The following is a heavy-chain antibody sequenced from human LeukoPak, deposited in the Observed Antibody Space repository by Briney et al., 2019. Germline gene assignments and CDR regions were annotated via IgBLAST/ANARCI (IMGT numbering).Heavy chain of an antibody. CDR3: ARNGEFSMIVVESYYFDY. CDR1: GFTFDDYG. D-gene: IGHD3-22*01. Sequence: AGGSLRLSCAASGFTFDDYGMSWVRQAPGKGLEWVSGINWNGGSTGYADSVKGRFTISRDNAKNSLYLQMNSLRAGDTALYYCARNGEFSMIVVESYYFDYWGQGTLVTVSS. CDR2: INWNGGST. V-gene: IGHV3-20*04. J-gene: IGHJ4*02.